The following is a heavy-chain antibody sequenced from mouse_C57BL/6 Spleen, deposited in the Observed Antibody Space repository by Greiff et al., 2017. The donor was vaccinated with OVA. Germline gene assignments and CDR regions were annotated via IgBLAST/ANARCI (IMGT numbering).Heavy chain of an antibody. J-gene: IGHJ1*03. CDR3: ARPPYYYGSSYWYFDV. Sequence: QVQLKQPGAELVKPGASVKLSCKASGYTFTSYWMQWVKQRPGQGLEWIGEIDPSDSYTNYNQKFKGKATLTVDTSSSTAYMQLSSLTSEDSAVYYCARPPYYYGSSYWYFDVWGTGTTVTVSS. CDR1: GYTFTSYW. CDR2: IDPSDSYT. V-gene: IGHV1-50*01. D-gene: IGHD1-1*01.